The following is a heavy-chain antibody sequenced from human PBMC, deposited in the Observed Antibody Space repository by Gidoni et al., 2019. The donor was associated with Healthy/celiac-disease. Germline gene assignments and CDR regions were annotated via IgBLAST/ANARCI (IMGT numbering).Heavy chain of an antibody. CDR2: IYYSGST. D-gene: IGHD3-22*01. Sequence: LPLQESGPGLVKPSETLSLTCTVSGGSISSCIYYWGWIRPPPGKGLEWIGSIYYSGSTYYNPSLKSRVTISVDTSKNQFSLKLSSVTAADTAVDYCARQRDITRISGGWFDPWGQGTLVTVSS. V-gene: IGHV4-39*01. CDR1: GGSISSCIYY. CDR3: ARQRDITRISGGWFDP. J-gene: IGHJ5*02.